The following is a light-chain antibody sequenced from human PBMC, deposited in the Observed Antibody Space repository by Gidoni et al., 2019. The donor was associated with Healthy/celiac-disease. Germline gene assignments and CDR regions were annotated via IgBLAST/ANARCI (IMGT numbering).Light chain of an antibody. CDR2: QDS. CDR1: TLGDKY. Sequence: SYELTQPPSVYVSPGQTASITCSGDTLGDKYACWYQQKPGQSPVLVIYQDSKRPSGFPERFSGSNSGNTATLTISGTQAMDEADYYCQAWDSSTYVVFGGGTKLTVL. CDR3: QAWDSSTYVV. J-gene: IGLJ2*01. V-gene: IGLV3-1*01.